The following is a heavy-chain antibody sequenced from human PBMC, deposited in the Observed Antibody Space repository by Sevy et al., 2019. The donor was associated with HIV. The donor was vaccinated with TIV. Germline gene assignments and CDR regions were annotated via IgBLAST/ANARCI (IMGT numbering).Heavy chain of an antibody. D-gene: IGHD1-26*01. CDR1: GFTFSSFA. V-gene: IGHV3-23*01. Sequence: GGALRLSCAASGFTFSSFAMSWVRQTPGKGLEWVSGLNGRGGRKHYPDSMKGRFNIYSDHSKNTLYLQMNSLRAEDTDVYYCAKDTDSGSYLNDAFEIWGQGTMVTVSS. J-gene: IGHJ3*02. CDR3: AKDTDSGSYLNDAFEI. CDR2: LNGRGGRK.